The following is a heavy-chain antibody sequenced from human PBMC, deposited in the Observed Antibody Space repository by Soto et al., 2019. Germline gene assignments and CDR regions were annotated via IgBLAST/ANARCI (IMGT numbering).Heavy chain of an antibody. CDR2: IKRDGSEK. J-gene: IGHJ4*02. CDR1: GFMFGSYW. V-gene: IGHV3-7*03. CDR3: ARVRATDYEIDY. D-gene: IGHD4-17*01. Sequence: GGSLRLSCTASGFMFGSYWMTWVRHVPGKGLQWVANIKRDGSEKYYVDFVKGRFTISRDNADNSVFLDMNNLRVDDTATYYCARVRATDYEIDYWGQEALVTVSS.